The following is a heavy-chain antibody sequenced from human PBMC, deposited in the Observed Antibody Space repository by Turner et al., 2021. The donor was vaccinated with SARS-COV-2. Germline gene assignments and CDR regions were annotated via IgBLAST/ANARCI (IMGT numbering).Heavy chain of an antibody. J-gene: IGHJ5*02. V-gene: IGHV4-59*01. Sequence: QVQLQESGPGMVKPSETLSLTCTVSGGSITSNGWRWIRQSPVMGLEWIGFIYDNDNTIYNPSLRSRVTISVDNSKSQFSLPLDSVTAADTAIYYCARGKRSAGILDFFDAWGQGTVVTVSS. CDR1: GGSITSNG. CDR3: ARGKRSAGILDFFDA. CDR2: IYDNDNT. D-gene: IGHD3-3*02.